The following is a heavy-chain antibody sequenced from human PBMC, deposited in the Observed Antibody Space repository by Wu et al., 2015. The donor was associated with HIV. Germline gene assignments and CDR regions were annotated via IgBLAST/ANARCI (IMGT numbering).Heavy chain of an antibody. CDR3: ARMRGHLLRYSYGMDV. CDR1: GYTFSGYQ. D-gene: IGHD2-15*01. V-gene: IGHV1-2*02. Sequence: QVQLVQSGTCGEEAWGRQSKVSCEASGYTFSGYQIHWMRQAPGQGLEWMGWINPDSGDTNYAQKFRGRATMTRDTSINTAYLEFTRLRSDDTAMYYCARMRGHLLRYSYGMDVWGQGTTVTVAS. CDR2: INPDSGDT. J-gene: IGHJ6*02.